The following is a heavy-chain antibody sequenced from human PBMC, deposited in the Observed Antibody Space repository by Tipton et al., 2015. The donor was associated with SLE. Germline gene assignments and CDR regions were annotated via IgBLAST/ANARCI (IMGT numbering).Heavy chain of an antibody. J-gene: IGHJ4*02. D-gene: IGHD3-22*01. CDR1: GFTVSSNY. CDR2: IYSGGST. V-gene: IGHV3-53*05. Sequence: GSLRLSCAASGFTVSSNYMSWVRQAPGKGLEWVSVIYSGGSTYYADSVKGRFTISRDNSKNTLYLQMNSLRAEDTAVYYCARVPNNGDSSGYYDYWGQGTLVTVSS. CDR3: ARVPNNGDSSGYYDY.